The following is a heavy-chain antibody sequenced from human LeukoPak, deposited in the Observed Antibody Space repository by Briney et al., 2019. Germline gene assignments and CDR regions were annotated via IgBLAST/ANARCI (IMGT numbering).Heavy chain of an antibody. J-gene: IGHJ3*02. CDR2: ISGSGGST. Sequence: GGSLRLSCAASGFTFSSYAMGWVRQAPGKGLEWVSAISGSGGSTYYADSVKGRFTISRDNSKNTLYLQMNSLRAEDTAVYYCAKDAARRRQQAQGAFDIWGQGTMVTVSS. V-gene: IGHV3-23*01. D-gene: IGHD6-13*01. CDR3: AKDAARRRQQAQGAFDI. CDR1: GFTFSSYA.